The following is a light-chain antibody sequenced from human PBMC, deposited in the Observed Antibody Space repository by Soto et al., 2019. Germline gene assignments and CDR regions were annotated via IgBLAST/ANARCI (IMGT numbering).Light chain of an antibody. CDR3: QLCGSSPGFT. V-gene: IGKV3-20*01. CDR1: QSINSRY. Sequence: PGERATLSCRASQSINSRYLAWYQQKTGQAPRLLIYGASSRATGIPDRFSGSGSGTDFTLTISRLEPEDFAVYYCQLCGSSPGFTFGPGTKVDIK. CDR2: GAS. J-gene: IGKJ3*01.